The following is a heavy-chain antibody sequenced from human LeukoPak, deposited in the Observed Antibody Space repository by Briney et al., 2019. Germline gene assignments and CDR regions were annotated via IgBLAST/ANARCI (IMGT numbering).Heavy chain of an antibody. CDR2: IYYTGST. J-gene: IGHJ4*02. Sequence: SETLSLTCTVSGGSTSSYYWSWIRQPAGKGLEWIGRIYYTGSTNYNPSLKSRVTISVDNSKNQFSLKLSSVTAADTAVYYYARDRSGWYGQEYWGQGNLVTVSS. CDR1: GGSTSSYY. D-gene: IGHD6-19*01. CDR3: ARDRSGWYGQEY. V-gene: IGHV4-4*07.